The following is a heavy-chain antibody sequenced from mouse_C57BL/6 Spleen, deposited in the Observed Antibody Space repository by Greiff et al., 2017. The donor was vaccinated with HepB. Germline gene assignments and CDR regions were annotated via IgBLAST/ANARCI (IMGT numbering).Heavy chain of an antibody. J-gene: IGHJ3*01. Sequence: VKLVESGAELARPGASVKLSCKASGYTFTSYGISWVKQRTGQGLEWIGEIYPRSGNTYYNGKFKGKATLTADKSSSTAYMELRSLTSEDSAVYFCARGEDYYGSYWGQGTLVTVSA. CDR3: ARGEDYYGSY. CDR2: IYPRSGNT. CDR1: GYTFTSYG. V-gene: IGHV1-81*01. D-gene: IGHD1-1*01.